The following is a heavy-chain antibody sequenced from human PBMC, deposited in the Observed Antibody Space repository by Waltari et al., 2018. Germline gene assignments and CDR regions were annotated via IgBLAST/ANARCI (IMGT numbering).Heavy chain of an antibody. CDR2: IPYDGSVT. D-gene: IGHD3-10*01. V-gene: IGHV3-30*02. CDR3: AKVKYYSGSGTYSPFDS. Sequence: QLIESGGGVVPPGGSLSLSCATSGFSFRSFGLHWVRQAPGQGLEWVSFIPYDGSVTSYSESVRGRFTISRDNSLNTVFLQMNSLRPEDTGVYFCAKVKYYSGSGTYSPFDSWGPGTLVTVSS. CDR1: GFSFRSFG. J-gene: IGHJ4*02.